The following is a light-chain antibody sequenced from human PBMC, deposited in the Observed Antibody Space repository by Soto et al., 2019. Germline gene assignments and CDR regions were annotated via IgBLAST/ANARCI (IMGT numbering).Light chain of an antibody. CDR1: QGISNA. V-gene: IGKV1-27*01. CDR2: GAS. CDR3: QKYNSVPLT. J-gene: IGKJ4*01. Sequence: DIQMTQSPSSLSASVGDRFTITCRESQGISNALVWYQQMPGKVPKVLIYGASTLQSGVTSRFSGSGSGTDFTLTISSLQPEDVGTYYCQKYNSVPLTFGGGTRVVIK.